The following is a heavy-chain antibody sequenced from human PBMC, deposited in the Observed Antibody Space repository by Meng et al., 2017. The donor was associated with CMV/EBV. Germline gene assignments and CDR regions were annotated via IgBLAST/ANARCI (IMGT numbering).Heavy chain of an antibody. CDR1: GYTFNAYY. Sequence: GKASGYTFNAYYMHWVRQAPGPGLEWMGWINPNSGGTNYAQKFQGRVTMTRDTSISTAYMELSRLRSDDTAVYYCARVTSVAYYFDYWGQGTLVTVSS. CDR3: ARVTSVAYYFDY. D-gene: IGHD3-16*01. J-gene: IGHJ4*02. V-gene: IGHV1-2*02. CDR2: INPNSGGT.